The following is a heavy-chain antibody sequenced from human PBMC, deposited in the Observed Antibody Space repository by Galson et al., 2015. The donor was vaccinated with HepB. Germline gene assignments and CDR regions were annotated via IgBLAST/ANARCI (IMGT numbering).Heavy chain of an antibody. V-gene: IGHV3-23*01. CDR2: ISGSGGST. CDR3: AKGYDFWSGYTDY. D-gene: IGHD3-3*01. Sequence: SLRLSCAASGFTFSSYAMSWVRQAPGKGLEWVPAISGSGGSTYYADSVKGRFTISRDNSKNTLYLQMNSLRAEDTAVYYCAKGYDFWSGYTDYWGQGTLVTVSS. J-gene: IGHJ4*02. CDR1: GFTFSSYA.